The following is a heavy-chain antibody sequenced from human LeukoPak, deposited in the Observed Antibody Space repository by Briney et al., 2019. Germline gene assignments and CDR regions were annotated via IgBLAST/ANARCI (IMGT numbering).Heavy chain of an antibody. V-gene: IGHV1-46*01. CDR1: GYTFTSYY. CDR2: INPSGGST. J-gene: IGHJ4*02. D-gene: IGHD3-22*01. Sequence: GASVKVSCKASGYTFTSYYMRWVRQAPGQGLEWMGIINPSGGSTSYAQKFQGRVTMTRDTSTSTVYMELSSLRSEDTAVYYCARRVGPFYDSSGYMYDYWGQGTLVTVSS. CDR3: ARRVGPFYDSSGYMYDY.